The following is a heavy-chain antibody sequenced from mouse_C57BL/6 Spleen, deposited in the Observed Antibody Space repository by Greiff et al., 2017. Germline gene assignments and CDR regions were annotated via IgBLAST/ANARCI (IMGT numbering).Heavy chain of an antibody. CDR3: ARTTTVVATNFDV. CDR1: GYTFTSYW. D-gene: IGHD1-1*01. V-gene: IGHV1-69*01. Sequence: QVQLQQPGAELVMPGASVKLSCKASGYTFTSYWMHWVKQRPGPGLEWIGEIDPSDSYTNYNQKFKGKSTLTVDKSSSTAYMQLSSLTSEDSAVYYCARTTTVVATNFDVWGTGTTVTVSS. J-gene: IGHJ1*03. CDR2: IDPSDSYT.